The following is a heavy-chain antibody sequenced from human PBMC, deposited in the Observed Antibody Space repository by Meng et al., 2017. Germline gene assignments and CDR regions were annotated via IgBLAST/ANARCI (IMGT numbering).Heavy chain of an antibody. CDR1: GFTFSSYS. CDR3: AKMSSSWSLY. D-gene: IGHD6-13*01. CDR2: ISSSSSYI. Sequence: GESLKISCAASGFTFSSYSMNWVRQAPGKGLEWVSSISSSSSYIYYADSVKGRFTISRDNSKNTLYLQMNSLRAEDTAVYYCAKMSSSWSLYWGQGTLVTVSS. V-gene: IGHV3-21*04. J-gene: IGHJ4*02.